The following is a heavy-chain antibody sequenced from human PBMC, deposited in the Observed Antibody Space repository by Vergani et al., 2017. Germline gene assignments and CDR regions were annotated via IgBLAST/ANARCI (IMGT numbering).Heavy chain of an antibody. V-gene: IGHV4-39*01. CDR1: GGSISSSSYY. J-gene: IGHJ4*02. Sequence: QLQLQESGPGLVKPSETLSLTCTVSGGSISSSSYYWGWIRQPPGKGLEWIGSIYYSGSTYYNPSLKSRGTRSVDTSKNQFSLKLSSVTAADTAVYYCARHEGGSYDFDYWGQGTLVTVSS. CDR2: IYYSGST. CDR3: ARHEGGSYDFDY. D-gene: IGHD1-26*01.